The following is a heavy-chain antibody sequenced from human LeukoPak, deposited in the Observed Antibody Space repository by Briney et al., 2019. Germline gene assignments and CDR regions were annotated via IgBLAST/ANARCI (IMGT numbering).Heavy chain of an antibody. Sequence: GASVKVSCKASGYTFTSYDINWVRQATGQGLEWMGWMNPNSGNTGYAQKFQGRVTMTRNTSISTAYMELSSLRSEDTAVYYCARVISWTYYGSGSYFSWFDPWGQGTLVTVSS. CDR1: GYTFTSYD. CDR3: ARVISWTYYGSGSYFSWFDP. J-gene: IGHJ5*02. CDR2: MNPNSGNT. D-gene: IGHD3-10*01. V-gene: IGHV1-8*01.